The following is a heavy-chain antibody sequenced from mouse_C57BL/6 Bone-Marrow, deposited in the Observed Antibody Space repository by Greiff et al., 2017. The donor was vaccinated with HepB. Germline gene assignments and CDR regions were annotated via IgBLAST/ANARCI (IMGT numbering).Heavy chain of an antibody. Sequence: VQLKESGGGLVQPGGSLKLSCAASGFTFSDYGMAWVRQAPRKGPEWVAFISNLAYSIYYADTVTGRFTISRENAKNTLYLEMSSLRSEDTAMYYCARHPYDYDGMDDWGQGTSVTVSS. D-gene: IGHD6-5*01. V-gene: IGHV5-15*01. J-gene: IGHJ4*01. CDR2: ISNLAYSI. CDR1: GFTFSDYG. CDR3: ARHPYDYDGMDD.